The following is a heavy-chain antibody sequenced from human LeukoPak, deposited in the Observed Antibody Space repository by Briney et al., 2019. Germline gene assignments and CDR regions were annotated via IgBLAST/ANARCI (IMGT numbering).Heavy chain of an antibody. V-gene: IGHV3-30*18. D-gene: IGHD3-10*01. J-gene: IGHJ4*02. CDR1: GFTFSSYG. Sequence: GGSLRLSCAASGFTFSSYGMHWVRQAPGKGLEWVAVISYDGSNKYYADSVKGRFTISRDNSKNTLYLQMNSLRAEDTAVYYCAKGMGGSGSYYTFDYWGQGTLVTVSS. CDR2: ISYDGSNK. CDR3: AKGMGGSGSYYTFDY.